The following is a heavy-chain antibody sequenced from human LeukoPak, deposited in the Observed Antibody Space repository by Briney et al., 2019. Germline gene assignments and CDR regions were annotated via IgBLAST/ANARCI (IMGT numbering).Heavy chain of an antibody. CDR1: GGSISSGDYY. V-gene: IGHV4-30-4*01. Sequence: SETLSLTCTVSGGSISSGDYYWSWIRQPPGKGLEWIGYIYYSGSTYYNPSLKSRVTISVDTSKNQFSLKLSSVTAADTAVYYCARVGYDSSGYSIGYWGQGTLVTVSS. CDR2: IYYSGST. D-gene: IGHD3-22*01. CDR3: ARVGYDSSGYSIGY. J-gene: IGHJ4*02.